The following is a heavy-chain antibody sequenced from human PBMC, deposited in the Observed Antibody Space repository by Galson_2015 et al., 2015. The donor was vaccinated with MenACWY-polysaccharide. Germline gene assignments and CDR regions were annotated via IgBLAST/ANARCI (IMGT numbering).Heavy chain of an antibody. CDR1: GFIFSNAW. J-gene: IGHJ4*02. V-gene: IGHV3-15*01. CDR3: STGDGHTTGFDY. D-gene: IGHD2-8*02. Sequence: SLRLSCAGSGFIFSNAWMNWVRQAPGKGLEWVGRIKSKPNGGTTEYAAPVKGRFTISRDDSKNTVYVQMNSLKTEDTAVYYCSTGDGHTTGFDYWGQGALVIVSP. CDR2: IKSKPNGGTT.